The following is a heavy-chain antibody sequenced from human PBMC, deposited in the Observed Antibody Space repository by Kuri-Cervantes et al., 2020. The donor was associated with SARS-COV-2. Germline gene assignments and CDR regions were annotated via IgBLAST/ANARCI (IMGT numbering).Heavy chain of an antibody. CDR3: ARDGTNYYDSSGYYLMYNWFDP. J-gene: IGHJ5*02. CDR1: GYTLTELS. CDR2: FDPEDGET. V-gene: IGHV1-24*01. D-gene: IGHD3-22*01. Sequence: ASVKVSCKVSGYTLTELSMHWVRQAPGKGLEWMGGFDPEDGETIYAQKFQGRVTMTEDTSTDTAYMELSSLRSEDTAVYYCARDGTNYYDSSGYYLMYNWFDPWGQGTPVTVSS.